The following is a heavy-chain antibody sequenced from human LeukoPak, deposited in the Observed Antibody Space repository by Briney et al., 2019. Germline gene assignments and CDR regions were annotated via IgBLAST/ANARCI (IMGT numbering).Heavy chain of an antibody. CDR1: GGSISSGSYY. Sequence: SQTLSLTCTVSGGSISSGSYYWSWIRQPAGKGLEWIGRIYTSGSTNYNPSLKSRVTISVDTSKNQFSLKLSSVTAADTAVYYCASHIWGSTSVLDAFDIWGQGTMVTVSS. V-gene: IGHV4-61*02. CDR2: IYTSGST. D-gene: IGHD2-2*01. CDR3: ASHIWGSTSVLDAFDI. J-gene: IGHJ3*02.